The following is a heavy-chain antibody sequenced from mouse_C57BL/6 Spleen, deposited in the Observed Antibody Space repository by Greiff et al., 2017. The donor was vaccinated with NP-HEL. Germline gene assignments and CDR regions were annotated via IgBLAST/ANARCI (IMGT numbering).Heavy chain of an antibody. Sequence: VKLQESDAELVKPGASVKISCKVSGYTFTDHPIHWMKQRPEQGLEWIGYIYPRDGSTKYNEKFKGKATLTADKSSSTAYMQLNSLTSEDSAVYFCAGHYYGSSSDYWGQGTTLTVSS. CDR1: GYTFTDHP. CDR3: AGHYYGSSSDY. D-gene: IGHD1-1*01. CDR2: IYPRDGST. V-gene: IGHV1-78*01. J-gene: IGHJ2*01.